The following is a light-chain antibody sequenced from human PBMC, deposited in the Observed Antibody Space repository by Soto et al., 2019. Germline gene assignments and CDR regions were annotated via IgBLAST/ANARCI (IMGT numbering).Light chain of an antibody. CDR1: QTIDRY. V-gene: IGKV1-39*01. J-gene: IGKJ3*01. CDR2: AAS. CDR3: QQSYNAPFN. Sequence: IQMTQSPSSLSASVGDTVTITCRASQTIDRYLNWFQQKSGQAPKLLMNAASTLRSGVPSRFSASGSGTDSTLTISSLQTEDYATYYCQQSYNAPFNFGPGTKVDIK.